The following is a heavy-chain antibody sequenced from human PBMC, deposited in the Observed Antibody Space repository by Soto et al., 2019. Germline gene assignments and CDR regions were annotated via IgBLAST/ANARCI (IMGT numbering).Heavy chain of an antibody. V-gene: IGHV1-18*01. Sequence: QVQLVQSGAEVKKPGASVKVSCKASGYTFTSYAISWVRQPPGQGLEWMGWISAYNGNTNYAQKLQGRVTMTTDTSTSTAYTELRSLGSDDTAVYFCAREAPPEDYWGQGTLVTVSS. CDR2: ISAYNGNT. CDR1: GYTFTSYA. CDR3: AREAPPEDY. J-gene: IGHJ4*02.